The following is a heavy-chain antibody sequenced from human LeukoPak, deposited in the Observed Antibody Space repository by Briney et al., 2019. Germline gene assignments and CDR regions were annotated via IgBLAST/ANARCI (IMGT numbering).Heavy chain of an antibody. CDR1: GFXFSDHY. CDR3: AREWDSGSYYLGYFDY. V-gene: IGHV3-72*01. CDR2: IRNKANSYTT. Sequence: PGGSLRLSCAASGFXFSDHYMDWVRQAPGKGLEWVGRIRNKANSYTTEYAASVKGRFTISRDDSKNSLYLQMNSLKCEGTAVYYCAREWDSGSYYLGYFDYWGQGTLVTVSS. D-gene: IGHD1-26*01. J-gene: IGHJ4*02.